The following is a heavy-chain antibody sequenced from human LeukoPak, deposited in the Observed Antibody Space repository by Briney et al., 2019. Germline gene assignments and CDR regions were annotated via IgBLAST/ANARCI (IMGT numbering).Heavy chain of an antibody. CDR1: GFTVSSNY. J-gene: IGHJ4*02. V-gene: IGHV3-53*01. CDR2: IYSGGGT. D-gene: IGHD6-19*01. CDR3: ARDLYSSGWYGIH. Sequence: GGSLRLSCAASGFTVSSNYMSWVRQAPGKGLEWVSVIYSGGGTYYADSVKGRFTISRDTSKNTLYLQMNSLRVDDTAVYYCARDLYSSGWYGIHWGQGTLVTVSS.